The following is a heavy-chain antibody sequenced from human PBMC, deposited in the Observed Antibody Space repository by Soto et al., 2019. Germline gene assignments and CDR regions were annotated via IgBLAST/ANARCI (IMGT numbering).Heavy chain of an antibody. CDR3: ATLTPRIVVMTIPFPS. D-gene: IGHD2-21*02. CDR1: GDSISSTHW. CDR2: IYHTGST. J-gene: IGHJ4*02. V-gene: IGHV4-4*02. Sequence: SETLSLTCVVSGDSISSTHWWTWVRQTPGKGLEWIGEIYHTGSTKYNPSLKNRVTISVDKSNNEFSLNLKSVTAADTAVYYCATLTPRIVVMTIPFPSWGQGTLVTDS.